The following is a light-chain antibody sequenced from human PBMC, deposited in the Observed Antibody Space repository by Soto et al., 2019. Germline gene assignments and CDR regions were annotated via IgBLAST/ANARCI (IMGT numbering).Light chain of an antibody. V-gene: IGKV3-11*01. CDR2: DAS. Sequence: EIELTQSPATLSLSPGERATLSCRASQSVSTYLAWYQQKPGQAPRLLIYDASNKATGIPARFSGSGSGTELTLTISSLDPEDFAFYYCHQRSKVITFGQGTLLEIK. CDR3: HQRSKVIT. J-gene: IGKJ5*01. CDR1: QSVSTY.